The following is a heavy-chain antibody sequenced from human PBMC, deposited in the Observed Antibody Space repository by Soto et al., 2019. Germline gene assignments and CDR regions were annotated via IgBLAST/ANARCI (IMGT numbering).Heavy chain of an antibody. CDR3: ARVRQICSSTSCSNYYYYYGMDV. Sequence: ASVKVSCKASGGSLSSYAISWVRQAPGQGLEWMGGFIPIFGTANYAQKFQGRVTITADESTSTAYMELSSLRSEDTAVYYCARVRQICSSTSCSNYYYYYGMDVWGQGTTVTVSS. CDR1: GGSLSSYA. V-gene: IGHV1-69*13. CDR2: FIPIFGTA. J-gene: IGHJ6*02. D-gene: IGHD2-2*01.